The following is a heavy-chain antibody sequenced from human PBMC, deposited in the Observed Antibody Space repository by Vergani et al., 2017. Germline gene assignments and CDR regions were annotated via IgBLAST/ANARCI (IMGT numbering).Heavy chain of an antibody. CDR1: GFTFSGSA. J-gene: IGHJ4*02. V-gene: IGHV3-23*04. Sequence: EVQLVESGGGLVQPGGSLKLSCAASGFTFSGSAMHWVRQAPGKGLEWVSAISGSGGSTYYADSVKGRFTISRDNSKNTLYLQMNSRRAEDTAVYYCAKVGYRMIVVVHLYFDYWGQGTLVTVSS. CDR2: ISGSGGST. D-gene: IGHD3-22*01. CDR3: AKVGYRMIVVVHLYFDY.